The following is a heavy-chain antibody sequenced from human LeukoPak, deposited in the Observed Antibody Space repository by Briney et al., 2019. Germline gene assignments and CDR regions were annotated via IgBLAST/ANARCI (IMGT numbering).Heavy chain of an antibody. CDR2: ISLGGTT. CDR3: ASGSSANGWSPHLDS. D-gene: IGHD6-19*01. CDR1: GGSISNTNW. V-gene: IGHV4-4*02. Sequence: SSETLSLTCAVSGGSISNTNWWSWVRQPPGKGLEWIGEISLGGTTNYSPSLKSRVTISIDKSRNQLSLELTSVTAADTAVYYCASGSSANGWSPHLDSWGQGTLVTVSS. J-gene: IGHJ4*02.